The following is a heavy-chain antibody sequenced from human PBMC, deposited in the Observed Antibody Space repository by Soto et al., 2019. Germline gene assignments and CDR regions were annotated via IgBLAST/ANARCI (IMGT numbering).Heavy chain of an antibody. V-gene: IGHV1-18*01. CDR2: ISAYNGNT. D-gene: IGHD3-3*01. J-gene: IGHJ5*02. Sequence: GASVKVSCKASGYTFTSYGISWVRQAPGQGLEWMGWISAYNGNTNYAQKLQGRVTMTTDTSTSTAYMELRSLRSDDTAVYYCARDRETIFGVENRFDPWGQGTLVTVSS. CDR3: ARDRETIFGVENRFDP. CDR1: GYTFTSYG.